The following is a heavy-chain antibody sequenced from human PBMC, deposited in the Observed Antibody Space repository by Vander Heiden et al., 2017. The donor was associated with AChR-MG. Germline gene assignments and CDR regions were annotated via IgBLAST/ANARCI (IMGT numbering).Heavy chain of an antibody. CDR2: ISYNGAGT. Sequence: EVQLLESGGVVVQPGGSVRLTCPASGFTFDNYTMHWVRQPPGKGLDVVSLISYNGAGTYYADSVKGRFTISRDNSKKSLYLQMNSLRTEDTALYYCAKDTRPPHHGLDVWGQGTTVTVSS. CDR3: AKDTRPPHHGLDV. D-gene: IGHD6-25*01. V-gene: IGHV3-43*01. J-gene: IGHJ6*02. CDR1: GFTFDNYT.